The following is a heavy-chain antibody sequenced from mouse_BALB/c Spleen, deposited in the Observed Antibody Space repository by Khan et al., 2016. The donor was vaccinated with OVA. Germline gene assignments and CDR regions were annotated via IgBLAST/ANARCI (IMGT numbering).Heavy chain of an antibody. CDR2: ISYSGNT. CDR1: GYSITTDYA. D-gene: IGHD1-1*02. Sequence: EVQLQESGPGLVKPSQSLSLTCNVTGYSITTDYAWNWIRQFPGNKLEWMGFISYSGNTKYNPYLKSRISITRDTSKNQFFLQLKSVTTEDTARYYCARVYGGDFAYWGKGTTLTVSS. J-gene: IGHJ2*01. CDR3: ARVYGGDFAY. V-gene: IGHV3-2*02.